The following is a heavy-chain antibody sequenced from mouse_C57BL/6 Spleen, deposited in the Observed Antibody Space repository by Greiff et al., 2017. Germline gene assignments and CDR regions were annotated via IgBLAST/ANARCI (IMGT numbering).Heavy chain of an antibody. Sequence: EVQLVESGGGLVKPGGSLKLSCAASGFTFSSYAMSWVRQTPEKRLEWVATISDGGSYTYYPDNVKGRFTISRDNAKNNLYLQMSHLKSEDTAMYYCARDERNYYGSSYFDYWGQGTTLTVSS. D-gene: IGHD1-1*01. CDR2: ISDGGSYT. CDR1: GFTFSSYA. J-gene: IGHJ2*01. V-gene: IGHV5-4*01. CDR3: ARDERNYYGSSYFDY.